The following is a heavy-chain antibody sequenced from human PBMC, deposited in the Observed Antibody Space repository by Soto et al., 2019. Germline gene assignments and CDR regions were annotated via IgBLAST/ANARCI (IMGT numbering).Heavy chain of an antibody. V-gene: IGHV2-70*01. CDR2: IDWDDDK. CDR3: ARRAAYSSSYFFDY. CDR1: GFSLSTSGMC. D-gene: IGHD6-6*01. Sequence: ASGPTLVHPTQTLTLTCTFAGFSLSTSGMCVGWIRQPPGKALEWLALIDWDDDKYYSTSLKTRLTISKDTAKGQVVLTMANMDPVDTATYYCARRAAYSSSYFFDYWGQGTLVTVSS. J-gene: IGHJ4*02.